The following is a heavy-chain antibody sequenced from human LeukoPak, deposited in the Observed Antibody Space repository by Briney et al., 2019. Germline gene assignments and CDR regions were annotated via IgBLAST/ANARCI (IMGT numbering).Heavy chain of an antibody. V-gene: IGHV4-31*11. J-gene: IGHJ4*02. CDR2: IYYSGST. CDR1: GFTFSSYA. CDR3: ARGGWYSGYDFDY. Sequence: LRLSCAASGFTFSSYAMSWVRQHPGKGLEWIGYIYYSGSTYYNPSLKSRVTISVDTSKNQFSLKLSSVTAADTAVYYCARGGWYSGYDFDYWGQGTLVTVSS. D-gene: IGHD5-12*01.